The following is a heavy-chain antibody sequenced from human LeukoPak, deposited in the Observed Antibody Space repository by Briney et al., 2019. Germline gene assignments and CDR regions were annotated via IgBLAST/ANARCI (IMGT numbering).Heavy chain of an antibody. V-gene: IGHV3-30*03. CDR1: GFMFDDYG. CDR3: ARGRGDGRKLTGQNDY. D-gene: IGHD3-10*01. J-gene: IGHJ4*02. CDR2: ISYDGSNK. Sequence: GGSLRLSCAASGFMFDDYGMHWVRQAPGKGLEWVAVISYDGSNKYYADSVKGRFTISRDNSKNTLYLQMNSLRAEDTAVYYCARGRGDGRKLTGQNDYWGQGTLVTVSS.